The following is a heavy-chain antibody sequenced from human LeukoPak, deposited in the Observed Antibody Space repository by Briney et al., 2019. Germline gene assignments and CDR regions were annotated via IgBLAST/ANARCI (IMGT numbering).Heavy chain of an antibody. V-gene: IGHV3-15*01. Sequence: PGGSLRLSCAASRYTFNSPWMTWVRQPPGKGLEWVGRIKSESDGGTADYAEAVKRRFIISRDDSKNTLYLQMNSLKTEDTAVYYCTTAHGAGPGNLDHWGQGSLVTVSS. J-gene: IGHJ4*02. D-gene: IGHD3-16*01. CDR3: TTAHGAGPGNLDH. CDR2: IKSESDGGTA. CDR1: RYTFNSPW.